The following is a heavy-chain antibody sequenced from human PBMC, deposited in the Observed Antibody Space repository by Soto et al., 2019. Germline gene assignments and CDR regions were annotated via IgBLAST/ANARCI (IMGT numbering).Heavy chain of an antibody. D-gene: IGHD3-16*01. Sequence: HVQLVESGGGLVKPGGSRRLSCAASGFIFSDYDMTWMRQAPGKGLESVAYVSISGTDTEYADSVKGRFTISRDNAKNSLNLQMTNSRAEDTAVYYCVRQKGTYWGQGPLLTVSS. CDR3: VRQKGTY. CDR2: VSISGTDT. J-gene: IGHJ4*02. V-gene: IGHV3-11*05. CDR1: GFIFSDYD.